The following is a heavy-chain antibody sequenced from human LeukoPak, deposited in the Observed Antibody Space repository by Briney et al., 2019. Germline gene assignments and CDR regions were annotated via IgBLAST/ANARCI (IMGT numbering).Heavy chain of an antibody. V-gene: IGHV3-74*01. CDR3: ARDVAGSGSL. Sequence: PGGSLRLSCAASGFTFSSYWMHWVRQVPGKGLVWVARINEHGSITDYADSVKDRFTVSRDNAWNTLYLQMNSLRAEDTAVYYCARDVAGSGSLWGQRTLITVSS. CDR2: INEHGSIT. D-gene: IGHD3-10*01. CDR1: GFTFSSYW. J-gene: IGHJ4*02.